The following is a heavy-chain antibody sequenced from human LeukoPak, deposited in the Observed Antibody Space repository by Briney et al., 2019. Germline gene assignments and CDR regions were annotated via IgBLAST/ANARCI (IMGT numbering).Heavy chain of an antibody. J-gene: IGHJ4*02. D-gene: IGHD6-13*01. CDR3: ARDHGIIAAAGYYFDY. V-gene: IGHV4-59*12. CDR2: IYYSGST. CDR1: GGSISSYY. Sequence: PSETLSLTCTVSGGSISSYYWSWIRQPPGKGLEWIGYIYYSGSTNYNPSLKSRVTMSVDTSKNQFSLKLSSVTAADTAVYYCARDHGIIAAAGYYFDYWGQGTLVTVSS.